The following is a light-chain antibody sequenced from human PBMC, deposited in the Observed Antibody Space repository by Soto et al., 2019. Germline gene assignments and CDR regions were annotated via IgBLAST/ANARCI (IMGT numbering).Light chain of an antibody. V-gene: IGLV2-23*01. CDR2: EGS. CDR3: CSYAGNPYV. Sequence: QSALTQPASVSGSPGQSIAISCTGTSSDVGSYNSVSWYQQHPGKAPKLMIYEGSKRPSGVSDRFSGSKSGNTASLTISGLQAEGEADYYCCSYAGNPYVFGTGTKVTVL. CDR1: SSDVGSYNS. J-gene: IGLJ1*01.